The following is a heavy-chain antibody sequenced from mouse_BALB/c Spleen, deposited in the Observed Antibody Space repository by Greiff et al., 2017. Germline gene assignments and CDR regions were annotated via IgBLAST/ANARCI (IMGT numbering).Heavy chain of an antibody. CDR1: GFSLTSYG. J-gene: IGHJ2*01. Sequence: QVHVKQSGPGLVQPSQSLSITCTVSGFSLTSYGVHWVRQSPGKGLEWLGVIWSGGSTDYNAAFISRLSISKDNSKSQVFFKMNSLQANDTAIYYCARKGRYGNSFDYWGQGTTLTVSS. CDR3: ARKGRYGNSFDY. D-gene: IGHD2-10*02. CDR2: IWSGGST. V-gene: IGHV2-2*02.